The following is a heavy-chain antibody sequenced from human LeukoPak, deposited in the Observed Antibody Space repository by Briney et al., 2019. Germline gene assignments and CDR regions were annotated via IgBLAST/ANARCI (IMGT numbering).Heavy chain of an antibody. Sequence: AETLSLTCTVSGYSISGGYYWGWIRQPPGKGLEWIGSIYHSGSTYYNPSLKSRVTISVDTSKNQFSLKLSSVTAADTAVYYCARGGAVAGTGEYYYYYMDVWGKGTTVTVSS. V-gene: IGHV4-38-2*02. CDR3: ARGGAVAGTGEYYYYYMDV. J-gene: IGHJ6*03. CDR2: IYHSGST. D-gene: IGHD6-19*01. CDR1: GYSISGGYY.